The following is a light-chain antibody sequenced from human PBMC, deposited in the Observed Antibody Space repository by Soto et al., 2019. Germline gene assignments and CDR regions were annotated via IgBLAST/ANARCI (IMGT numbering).Light chain of an antibody. CDR3: SSYAGSNNLV. CDR1: SSDVGGYNY. Sequence: QSALTQPRSASGSPGQSVTISCTGTSSDVGGYNYVSWYQQHPGKAPKLMIYEVSKRPSGVPDRFSGSKSGNTASLTVSGLQAEDEADYYCSSYAGSNNLVFGTGTKVTVL. CDR2: EVS. J-gene: IGLJ1*01. V-gene: IGLV2-8*01.